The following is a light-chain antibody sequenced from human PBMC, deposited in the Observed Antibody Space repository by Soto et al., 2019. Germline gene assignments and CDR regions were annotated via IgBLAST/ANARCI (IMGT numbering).Light chain of an antibody. CDR1: HSVSSNY. J-gene: IGKJ1*01. Sequence: EIVLTQSPGTLSFSPGERATFSCRASHSVSSNYLAWYQQKPGQAPRLLIYGALKRATGIPDRFSGSGSGTDFTLTISILEPEDSAVYCCKQYGSSPRTFGQGTKVDIK. CDR3: KQYGSSPRT. V-gene: IGKV3-20*01. CDR2: GAL.